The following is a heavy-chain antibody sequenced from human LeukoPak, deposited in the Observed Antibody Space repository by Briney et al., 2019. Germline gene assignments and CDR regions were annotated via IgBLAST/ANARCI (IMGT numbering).Heavy chain of an antibody. CDR3: AKDHTVTTNGMDV. Sequence: GGSLRLSCAASGFTFSDYYMSWIRQAPGKGLEWVSYISSSGSTIYYADSVKGRFTISRDNAKNSLYLQMNSLRAEDTAVYYCAKDHTVTTNGMDVWGQGTTVTVSS. D-gene: IGHD4-17*01. CDR1: GFTFSDYY. V-gene: IGHV3-11*01. CDR2: ISSSGSTI. J-gene: IGHJ6*02.